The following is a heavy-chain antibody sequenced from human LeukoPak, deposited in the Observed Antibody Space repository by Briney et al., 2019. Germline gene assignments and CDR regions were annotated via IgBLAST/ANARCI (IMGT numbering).Heavy chain of an antibody. J-gene: IGHJ4*01. CDR3: ARDKDMGAVAGTFDY. V-gene: IGHV1-18*01. CDR1: GYTFTSYG. Sequence: ASVKVSCKASGYTFTSYGISWVRQAPGQGLEWMGWISAYNGHTNYAQNLQGRVTLTTDTSTGTAYMEPTSLRSDDTAVYYCARDKDMGAVAGTFDYWGQGTLVTVSS. D-gene: IGHD6-19*01. CDR2: ISAYNGHT.